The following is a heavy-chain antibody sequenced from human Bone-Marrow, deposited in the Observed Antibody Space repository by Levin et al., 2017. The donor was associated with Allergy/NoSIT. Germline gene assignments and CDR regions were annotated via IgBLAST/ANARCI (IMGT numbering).Heavy chain of an antibody. J-gene: IGHJ2*01. Sequence: GESLKISCAASGFTFSSYAMHWVRQAPGKGLEWVAVISYDGSNKYYADSVKGRFTISRDNSKNTLYLQMNSLRAEDTAVYYCARDSVDIVVVVAASYDWYFDLWGRGTLVTVSS. V-gene: IGHV3-30*04. CDR3: ARDSVDIVVVVAASYDWYFDL. D-gene: IGHD2-15*01. CDR1: GFTFSSYA. CDR2: ISYDGSNK.